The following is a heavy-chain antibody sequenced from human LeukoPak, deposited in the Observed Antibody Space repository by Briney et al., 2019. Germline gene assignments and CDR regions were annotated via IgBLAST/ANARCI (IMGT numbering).Heavy chain of an antibody. V-gene: IGHV3-7*01. CDR3: ARGRYDILTGYYYYGMDV. CDR1: GFTFGSYW. CDR2: IKQDGSEK. J-gene: IGHJ6*02. Sequence: GGSLRLSCAASGFTFGSYWMSWVRQAPGKGLEWVANIKQDGSEKYYVDSVKGRFTISRDNAKNSLYLQMNSLRAEDTAVYYCARGRYDILTGYYYYGMDVWGQGTTVTVSS. D-gene: IGHD3-9*01.